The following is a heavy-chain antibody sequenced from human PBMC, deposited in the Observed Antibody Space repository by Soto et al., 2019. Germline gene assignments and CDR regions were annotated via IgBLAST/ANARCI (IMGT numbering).Heavy chain of an antibody. D-gene: IGHD3-22*01. J-gene: IGHJ6*03. V-gene: IGHV4-39*07. Sequence: PSETLGHTCIDSDNCMTSGPYIWGLIRQPPGKGLEWIGTIYYRGSTYYNPSLKSRVTISIDTQKNQFSLKLSSVTVADTAFYYCAGCGSIVVATRRLMDVWGKGTTVTVSS. CDR3: AGCGSIVVATRRLMDV. CDR2: IYYRGST. CDR1: DNCMTSGPYI.